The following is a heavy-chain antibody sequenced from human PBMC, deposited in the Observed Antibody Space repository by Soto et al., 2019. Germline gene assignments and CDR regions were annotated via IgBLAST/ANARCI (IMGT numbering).Heavy chain of an antibody. J-gene: IGHJ5*02. V-gene: IGHV4-30-2*01. D-gene: IGHD2-2*01. CDR3: ARVPDR. CDR1: GGSISSGGYS. Sequence: PSETLSLTCAVSGGSISSGGYSWSWIRQPPGKGLEWIGYIYHSVSTYYNPSLKSRVTISVDRSKNQFSLKLSYVTAADTAVYYCARVPDRRGQGTLVTVCS. CDR2: IYHSVST.